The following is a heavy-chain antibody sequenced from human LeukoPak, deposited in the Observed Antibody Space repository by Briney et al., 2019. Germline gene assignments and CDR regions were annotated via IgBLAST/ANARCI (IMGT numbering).Heavy chain of an antibody. V-gene: IGHV4-38-2*01. Sequence: SETLSLTCAVSGYSISSGYYWGWIRQPPGKGLEWIGSMYHSGGTYYNPSLKSRVTISLDTSKNKFSLKLSSVTAADTAVYYCARAPAAYYMDVWGKGTTVTVSS. J-gene: IGHJ6*03. CDR1: GYSISSGYY. D-gene: IGHD6-25*01. CDR3: ARAPAAYYMDV. CDR2: MYHSGGT.